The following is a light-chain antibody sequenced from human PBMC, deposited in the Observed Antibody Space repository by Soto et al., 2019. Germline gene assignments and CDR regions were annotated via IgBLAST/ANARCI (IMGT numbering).Light chain of an antibody. J-gene: IGLJ2*01. V-gene: IGLV2-14*03. CDR2: DVI. CDR3: SSYTSSNTLV. Sequence: QSALTQPASVSGSPGQSITISCTGSRSDVGGYNYVSWYQQHPDKAPKLIIYDVINRPSGVSNRFSGSKSGNTASLTISGLQAEDEADYYCSSYTSSNTLVFGGGTKLTVL. CDR1: RSDVGGYNY.